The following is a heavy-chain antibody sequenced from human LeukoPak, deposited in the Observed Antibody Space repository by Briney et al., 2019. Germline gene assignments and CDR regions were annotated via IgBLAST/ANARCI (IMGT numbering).Heavy chain of an antibody. D-gene: IGHD2-15*01. CDR2: IYYSGST. Sequence: SETLSLTCNVSNGSISNDYWLWVRQPPGRGLEWIGYIYYSGSTNYNPSLKSRVTISVDTSKDQFSLKLSSVTAADTAVYYCARDGAAWGYGMDVWGQGTTVTVSS. J-gene: IGHJ6*02. CDR3: ARDGAAWGYGMDV. CDR1: NGSISNDY. V-gene: IGHV4-59*01.